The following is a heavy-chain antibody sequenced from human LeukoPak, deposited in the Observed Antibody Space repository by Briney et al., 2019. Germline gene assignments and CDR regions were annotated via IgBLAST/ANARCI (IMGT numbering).Heavy chain of an antibody. CDR2: IYYSGST. CDR1: GGSFSGYY. CDR3: ARVVSSVFGVAVDY. J-gene: IGHJ4*02. V-gene: IGHV4-34*01. D-gene: IGHD3-3*01. Sequence: SETLSLTCAVYGGSFSGYYWSWIRQPPGKGLEWIGSIYYSGSTYYNPSLKSRVTISVDTSKNQFSLKLSSVTAADTAVYYCARVVSSVFGVAVDYWGQGTLVTVSS.